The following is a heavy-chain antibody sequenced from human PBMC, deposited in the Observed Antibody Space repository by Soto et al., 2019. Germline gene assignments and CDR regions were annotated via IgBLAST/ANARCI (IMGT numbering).Heavy chain of an antibody. V-gene: IGHV1-46*01. CDR1: GYTFTRNY. Sequence: QVQLVQSGAEVKKPGASVKVSCKASGYTFTRNYMYWVRQAPGQGLEWMGLINPSCCVTTFAHRFKGRVTMTRDTSTITVYMEVSSLRSDDTDVYYGAGGWGDSLSADYWGQGTLVTVSS. CDR2: INPSCCVT. CDR3: AGGWGDSLSADY. D-gene: IGHD2-21*01. J-gene: IGHJ4*02.